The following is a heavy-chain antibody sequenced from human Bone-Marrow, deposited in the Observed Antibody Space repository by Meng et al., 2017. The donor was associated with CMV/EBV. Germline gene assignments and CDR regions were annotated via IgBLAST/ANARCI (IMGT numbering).Heavy chain of an antibody. CDR3: ARVKTFRYYFDY. J-gene: IGHJ4*02. Sequence: GGSLRLSCAASGFTFSSYEMNWVRQAPGKGLEWVANIKQDGSEKYYVDSVKGRFTISRDNAKNSLYLQMNSLRAEDTAVYYCARVKTFRYYFDYWGQGTLVTVSS. CDR2: IKQDGSEK. D-gene: IGHD3-9*01. CDR1: GFTFSSYE. V-gene: IGHV3-7*04.